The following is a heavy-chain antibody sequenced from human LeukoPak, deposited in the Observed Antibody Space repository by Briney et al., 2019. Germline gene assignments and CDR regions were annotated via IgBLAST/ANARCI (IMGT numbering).Heavy chain of an antibody. J-gene: IGHJ4*02. D-gene: IGHD6-19*01. CDR2: IHYSGST. Sequence: SEALSLTCTVSGGSLNNYYWSWIRQPPGKGLEWIGNIHYSGSTRYNPSLKSRVTVSVDTSRNQLSLRMSSVTAADTAVYYCARPYRSGWSGSFDYWGQGTLVTVSS. CDR1: GGSLNNYY. V-gene: IGHV4-59*01. CDR3: ARPYRSGWSGSFDY.